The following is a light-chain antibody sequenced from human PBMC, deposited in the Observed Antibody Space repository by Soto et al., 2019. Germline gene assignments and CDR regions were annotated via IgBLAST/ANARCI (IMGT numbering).Light chain of an antibody. V-gene: IGLV2-11*01. Sequence: QSVLTQPRSVSGSAGQSVTISCTGTSSDVGDYNFVSWHQQHPGKAPKLVIYDVSKRPSGVPDRFSGSESGNTASLTISGLQAEDEADYYCCSYAGSYSYVFGTGTKVTVL. CDR1: SSDVGDYNF. CDR3: CSYAGSYSYV. J-gene: IGLJ1*01. CDR2: DVS.